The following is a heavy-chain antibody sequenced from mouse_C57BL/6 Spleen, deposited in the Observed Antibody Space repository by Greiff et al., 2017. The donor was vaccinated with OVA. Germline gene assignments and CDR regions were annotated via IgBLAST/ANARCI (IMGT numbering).Heavy chain of an antibody. V-gene: IGHV2-5*01. Sequence: QVQLQQSGPGLVQPSQCLSITCTVSGFSLTSYGVHWVRQSPGKGLEWLGVIWRGGSTDYNAAFMSRLSITKDNSKSQVFFKMNSLQADDTAIYYCAKMGDYGYAMDYWGQGTSVTVSS. CDR1: GFSLTSYG. J-gene: IGHJ4*01. CDR2: IWRGGST. CDR3: AKMGDYGYAMDY. D-gene: IGHD2-4*01.